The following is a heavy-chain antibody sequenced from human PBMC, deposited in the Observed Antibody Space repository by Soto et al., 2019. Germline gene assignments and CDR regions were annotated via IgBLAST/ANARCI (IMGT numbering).Heavy chain of an antibody. J-gene: IGHJ4*02. D-gene: IGHD3-3*01. CDR1: GSTFGDYA. Sequence: GGSLRLSCTASGSTFGDYAMSWFRQAPGKGLEWVGFIRSKAYGGTTEYAASVKGRFTISRDDSKSIAYLQMNSLKTEDTALYFCIRALLGWLLSTPLFDYWGKGTLVTVSS. CDR2: IRSKAYGGTT. V-gene: IGHV3-49*03. CDR3: IRALLGWLLSTPLFDY.